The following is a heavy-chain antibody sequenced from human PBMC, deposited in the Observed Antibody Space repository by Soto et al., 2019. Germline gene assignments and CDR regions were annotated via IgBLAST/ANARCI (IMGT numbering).Heavy chain of an antibody. Sequence: QVQLQESGPGLVKPSQTLSLTCTVSGGSISSGGYYWSWIRQHPGKGLEWIGYIYYSGSTYYNPSRKSRVTIAVDTAKNQFSLKLSSVTAADTAVYYCAREGGIVGATAADYWGQGTLVTVSS. CDR3: AREGGIVGATAADY. J-gene: IGHJ4*02. V-gene: IGHV4-31*03. CDR1: GGSISSGGYY. CDR2: IYYSGST. D-gene: IGHD1-26*01.